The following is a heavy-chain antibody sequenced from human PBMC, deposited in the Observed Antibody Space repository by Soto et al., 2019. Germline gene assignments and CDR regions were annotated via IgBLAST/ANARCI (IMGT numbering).Heavy chain of an antibody. D-gene: IGHD1-7*01. CDR1: GFTLNSYA. J-gene: IGHJ4*02. CDR3: AKRSERTGTYY. V-gene: IGHV3-23*01. Sequence: GGSLRLSCAASGFTLNSYALSLGRQAPGKGLEWVSAISGSGGSTYYADSVKGRFTISRDNSKNTLYLQMNSPRAEDTAVYYCAKRSERTGTYYWGQGTLVTV. CDR2: ISGSGGST.